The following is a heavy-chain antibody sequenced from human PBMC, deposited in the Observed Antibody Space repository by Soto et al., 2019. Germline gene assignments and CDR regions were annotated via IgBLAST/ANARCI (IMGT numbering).Heavy chain of an antibody. CDR1: GDSVPSNSAA. J-gene: IGHJ6*02. CDR2: TKYRSKWYN. Sequence: SQTLSLTCAISGDSVPSNSAAWNWVRQSPSRGLEWLGRTKYRSKWYNDYATSVKSRIIINADTSKNQFSLQLNSVTPEDTAVYYCAREVPYYDSSGYFSLFYGMDVWGQGTTVTVSS. V-gene: IGHV6-1*01. CDR3: AREVPYYDSSGYFSLFYGMDV. D-gene: IGHD3-22*01.